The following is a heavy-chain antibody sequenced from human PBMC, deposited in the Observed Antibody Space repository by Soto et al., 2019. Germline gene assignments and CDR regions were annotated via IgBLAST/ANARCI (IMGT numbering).Heavy chain of an antibody. CDR2: ISSSSSTI. J-gene: IGHJ3*02. CDR3: ARDGRGYSGYDHAFDI. D-gene: IGHD5-12*01. Sequence: AXXSMSVCRAASGGTFSSYSVNWVLQTPGKGLEWVSYISSSSSTIYYADSVKGRFTISRDNAKNSLYLQMNSLRDDDTAVYYCARDGRGYSGYDHAFDIWGQGTMVTVS. V-gene: IGHV3-48*02. CDR1: GGTFSSYS.